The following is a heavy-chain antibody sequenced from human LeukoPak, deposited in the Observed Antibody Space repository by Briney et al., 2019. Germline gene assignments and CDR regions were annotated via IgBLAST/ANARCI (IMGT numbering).Heavy chain of an antibody. V-gene: IGHV3-23*01. CDR1: GFTFSSYW. CDR3: AKFTGYSSGWFDD. J-gene: IGHJ4*02. CDR2: ISGSGGST. Sequence: GGSLRLSCAASGFTFSSYWMHWVRQAPGKGLEWVSGISGSGGSTYYADSVKGRFTISRDDSKNTLYLQMNSLRAEDTAVYYCAKFTGYSSGWFDDWGQGTLVTVSS. D-gene: IGHD6-19*01.